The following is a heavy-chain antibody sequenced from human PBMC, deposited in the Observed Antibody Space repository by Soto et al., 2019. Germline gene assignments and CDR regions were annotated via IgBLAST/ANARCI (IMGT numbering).Heavy chain of an antibody. V-gene: IGHV4-59*08. CDR2: IYYSGST. J-gene: IGHJ4*02. Sequence: SETLSLTCTVSGGSISSDYWSWIRQPPGKGLEWIGYIYYSGSTNYNPSLKSRVTISVDTSKNQFSLKLSSVTAADTAVYYCASHLYGDSILWGQGTLDTIYS. CDR1: GGSISSDY. D-gene: IGHD4-17*01. CDR3: ASHLYGDSIL.